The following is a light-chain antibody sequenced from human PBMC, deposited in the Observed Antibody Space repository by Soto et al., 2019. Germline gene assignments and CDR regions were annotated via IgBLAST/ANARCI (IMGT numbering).Light chain of an antibody. J-gene: IGKJ5*01. V-gene: IGKV3-15*01. CDR1: QSVSTN. Sequence: ETVMTQSPDTLSVSPGERATLSCRASQSVSTNLAWYQQNPGQAPRLLIYGASTRATGVPARFSGSGSGTDFTLTISSLQSEDFAVYYCQQYTFWPPITFGQGTRLEIK. CDR2: GAS. CDR3: QQYTFWPPIT.